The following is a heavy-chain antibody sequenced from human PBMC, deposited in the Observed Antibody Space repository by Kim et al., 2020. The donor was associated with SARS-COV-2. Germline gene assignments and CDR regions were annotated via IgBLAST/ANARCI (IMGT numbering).Heavy chain of an antibody. CDR3: ARLGITGTTD. Sequence: TYSHPSLKSRVTISVATSKNQSSLKLSSVTAADTAVYYCARLGITGTTDWGQGTLVTVSS. V-gene: IGHV4-39*01. J-gene: IGHJ4*02. CDR2: T. D-gene: IGHD1-7*01.